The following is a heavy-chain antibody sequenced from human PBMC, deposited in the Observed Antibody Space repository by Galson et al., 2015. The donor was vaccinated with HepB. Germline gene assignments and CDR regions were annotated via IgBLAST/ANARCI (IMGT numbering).Heavy chain of an antibody. D-gene: IGHD1-1*01. Sequence: SVKVSCKASGYTFTSDGISWVRQAPGQGLEWMGWISPYNGNSNSAQKLQGRFSMTTDTSTNTTYMEPRGLRSDDTAVYYCARDGNYHGMDVWGQGTTVTVSS. V-gene: IGHV1-18*01. J-gene: IGHJ6*02. CDR3: ARDGNYHGMDV. CDR2: ISPYNGNS. CDR1: GYTFTSDG.